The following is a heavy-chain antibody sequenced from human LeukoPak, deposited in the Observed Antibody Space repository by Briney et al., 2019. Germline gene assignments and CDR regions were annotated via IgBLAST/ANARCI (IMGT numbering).Heavy chain of an antibody. D-gene: IGHD4-17*01. CDR1: GGSISSYY. CDR2: IYTSGST. Sequence: SETLSLTCTVSGGSISSYYWSWIRQPAGKGLEWIGRIYTSGSTNYNPSLKSRVTMSVDTSKNQFSLKLSSGTAADTAVYYCARDEPDYGDYVDWFDPWGQGTLVTVSS. V-gene: IGHV4-4*07. CDR3: ARDEPDYGDYVDWFDP. J-gene: IGHJ5*02.